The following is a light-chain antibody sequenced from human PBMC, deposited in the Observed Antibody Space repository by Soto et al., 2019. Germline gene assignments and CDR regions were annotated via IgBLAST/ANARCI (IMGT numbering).Light chain of an antibody. J-gene: IGKJ2*01. CDR2: DAS. CDR3: QQRSDWPPRT. Sequence: EVVLTQSPATLSLSPGDRATLSCRASQSVSYYLAWYQQKPGQARRLLIYDASNRATGTPARFSGSGSGTDFTLTISSLEAEDFAVYYCQQRSDWPPRTFGQGTKLEIK. CDR1: QSVSYY. V-gene: IGKV3-11*01.